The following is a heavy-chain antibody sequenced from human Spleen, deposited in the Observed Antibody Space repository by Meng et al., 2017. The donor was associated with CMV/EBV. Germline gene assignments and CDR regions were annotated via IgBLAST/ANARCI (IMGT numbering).Heavy chain of an antibody. V-gene: IGHV4-30-4*08. CDR1: GGSISSGDYY. Sequence: SETLSLTCTVSGGSISSGDYYWSWIRQPPGKGLEWIGYIDYSGSTYYNPSLKSRVTISVDTSKNQFSLKLSSVTAADTAVYYCARSIRPAFDIWGQGTMVTVSS. D-gene: IGHD3-16*01. CDR2: IDYSGST. J-gene: IGHJ3*02. CDR3: ARSIRPAFDI.